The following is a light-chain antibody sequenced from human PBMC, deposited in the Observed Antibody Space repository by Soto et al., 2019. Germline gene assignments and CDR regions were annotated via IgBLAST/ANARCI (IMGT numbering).Light chain of an antibody. CDR3: QQANSFPIT. CDR2: AAS. Sequence: DIQMTQSASCVSASVGDRVTITYRASQGISSWLAWCQQKLGKAPKLLIYAASSLQSGVPSRFSGSGSGTDFTLTISSLQPEDFATYYCQQANSFPITFGQGTRLEIK. J-gene: IGKJ5*01. CDR1: QGISSW. V-gene: IGKV1-12*01.